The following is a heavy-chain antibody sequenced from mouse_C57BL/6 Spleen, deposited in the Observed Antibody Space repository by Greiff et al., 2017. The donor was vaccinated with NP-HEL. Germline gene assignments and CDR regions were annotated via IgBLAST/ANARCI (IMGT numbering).Heavy chain of an antibody. CDR3: ARYSNFHYYAMDY. CDR1: GYTFTDYY. D-gene: IGHD2-5*01. J-gene: IGHJ4*01. Sequence: EVQLQQSGPELVKPGASVKISCKASGYTFTDYYMNWVKQSHGKSLEWIGDINPNNGGTSYNQKFKGKATLTVDKSSSTAYMELRSLTSEDSAVYYCARYSNFHYYAMDYWGQGTSVTVSS. V-gene: IGHV1-26*01. CDR2: INPNNGGT.